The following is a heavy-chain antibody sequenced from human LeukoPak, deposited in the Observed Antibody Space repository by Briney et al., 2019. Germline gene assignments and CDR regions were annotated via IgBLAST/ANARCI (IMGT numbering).Heavy chain of an antibody. J-gene: IGHJ4*02. CDR1: GYIFTKYG. Sequence: GASVKVSCKASGYIFTKYGISWVRQAPGQGLEWMGWISAYNGKTYYAQKLQGRVTMTTDTSTSTAYMELRSLRSDDTAVYYCARGSPSRYNYDSSGYYGGYFDYWGQGTPVTVSS. D-gene: IGHD3-22*01. CDR3: ARGSPSRYNYDSSGYYGGYFDY. V-gene: IGHV1-18*01. CDR2: ISAYNGKT.